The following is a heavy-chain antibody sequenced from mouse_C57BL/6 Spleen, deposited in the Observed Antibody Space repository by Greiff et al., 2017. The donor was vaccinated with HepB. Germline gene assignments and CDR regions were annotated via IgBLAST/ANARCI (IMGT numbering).Heavy chain of an antibody. CDR2: IYPGSGNT. J-gene: IGHJ1*03. CDR1: GYTFTDYY. V-gene: IGHV1-76*01. CDR3: VVITTVVTTEYFDV. D-gene: IGHD1-1*01. Sequence: VQLQQSGAELVRPGASVKLSCKASGYTFTDYYINWVKQRPGQGLEWIARIYPGSGNTYYNEKFKGKATLAAEKSSSTAYMQLSSLTSEDSAVYCCVVITTVVTTEYFDVWGTGTTVTVSS.